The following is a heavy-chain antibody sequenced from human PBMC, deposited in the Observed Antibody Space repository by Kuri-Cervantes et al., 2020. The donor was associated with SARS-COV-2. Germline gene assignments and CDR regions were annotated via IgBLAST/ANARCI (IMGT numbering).Heavy chain of an antibody. J-gene: IGHJ5*02. D-gene: IGHD3-22*01. V-gene: IGHV3-74*01. Sequence: GGSLRLSCAASGFTFSSYWMHWVRQAPGKGLVWVSRINSDGSSTSYADSVKGRFTISRDNAKNTLYLQMNSLRAEDTAVYYCARDGENHYYDSSGYNWFDPWGQGTLVTVSS. CDR1: GFTFSSYW. CDR2: INSDGSST. CDR3: ARDGENHYYDSSGYNWFDP.